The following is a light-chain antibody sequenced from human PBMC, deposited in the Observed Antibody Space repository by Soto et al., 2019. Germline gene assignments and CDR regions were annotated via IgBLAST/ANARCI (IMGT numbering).Light chain of an antibody. Sequence: EIVLTQSPGTLSLSPGERATLSCRASQSVSSSYLAWYQQKPGQAPRLLIYGASSRATGIPDRFSGSGSGTDCTLTISRLEPEDFAVYYGQQYGSSPPFTFGPGTKVDIK. V-gene: IGKV3-20*01. J-gene: IGKJ3*01. CDR2: GAS. CDR3: QQYGSSPPFT. CDR1: QSVSSSY.